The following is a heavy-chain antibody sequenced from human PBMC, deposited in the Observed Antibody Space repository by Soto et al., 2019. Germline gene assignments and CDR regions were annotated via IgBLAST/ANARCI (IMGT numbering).Heavy chain of an antibody. D-gene: IGHD5-12*01. V-gene: IGHV3-23*01. J-gene: IGHJ4*02. CDR1: GFTFSTYA. CDR3: AKGRAYSGYQFDY. Sequence: EVQLLESGGGLVQPGGSLRLSCAASGFTFSTYAMSCVRQAPGKGLEWVSTISGSGGSTFYADSVKGRFTISRDNSKNTLYLRMSSLRGEDSAMYYCAKGRAYSGYQFDYWGQGTLVTVSS. CDR2: ISGSGGST.